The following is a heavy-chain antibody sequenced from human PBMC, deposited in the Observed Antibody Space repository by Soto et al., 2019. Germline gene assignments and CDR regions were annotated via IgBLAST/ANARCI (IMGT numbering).Heavy chain of an antibody. CDR2: IIPIFGTA. CDR1: GGTFSSYA. Sequence: SVKVSCKASGGTFSSYAISWVRQAPGQGLEWMGGIIPIFGTANYAQKFQGRVTITADESTSTAYMELSSLRSEDTAVYYCARGALRGYSYGYRGFDYWGQGTLVTVSS. CDR3: ARGALRGYSYGYRGFDY. D-gene: IGHD5-18*01. V-gene: IGHV1-69*13. J-gene: IGHJ4*02.